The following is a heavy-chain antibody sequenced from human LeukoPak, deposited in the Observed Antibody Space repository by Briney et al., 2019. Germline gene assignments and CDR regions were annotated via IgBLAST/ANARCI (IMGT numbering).Heavy chain of an antibody. Sequence: KASETLSLTCTVSGGSISSYYWSWIRQPPGKGLEWIGEINHSGSTNYNPSLKSRVTISVDTSKNQFSLKLSSVTAADTAVYYCARQRRVRGVIFHWGQGTLVTVSS. CDR3: ARQRRVRGVIFH. D-gene: IGHD3-10*01. CDR1: GGSISSYY. V-gene: IGHV4-34*01. CDR2: INHSGST. J-gene: IGHJ4*02.